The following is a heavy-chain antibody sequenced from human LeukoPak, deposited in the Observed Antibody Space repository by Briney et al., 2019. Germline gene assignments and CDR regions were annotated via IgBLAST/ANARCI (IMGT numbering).Heavy chain of an antibody. CDR3: AREPDA. CDR1: GGSFSGYY. J-gene: IGHJ5*02. V-gene: IGHV4-34*01. CDR2: INHGGRT. Sequence: SETLSLTCVVSGGSFSGYYWSWIRQPPGKGLEWIGEINHGGRTNYSPSLESRVTISVDTSKNQFSLKLTSVTAADTAVYYCAREPDAWGQRTLVTVSS.